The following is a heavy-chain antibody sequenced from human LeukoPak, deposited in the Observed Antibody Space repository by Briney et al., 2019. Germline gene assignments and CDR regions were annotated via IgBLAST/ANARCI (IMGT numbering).Heavy chain of an antibody. D-gene: IGHD6-13*01. CDR1: GYSFTSYW. J-gene: IGHJ4*02. Sequence: GESLQISSKGAGYSFTSYWIGWVRRMPGKGLVWMGIIYPGDSDTRYSPSFQGQVTISADKSISTAYLQWSSLKASDTAMYYCARHGISSSWTCFDYWGQGTLVTVSS. V-gene: IGHV5-51*01. CDR2: IYPGDSDT. CDR3: ARHGISSSWTCFDY.